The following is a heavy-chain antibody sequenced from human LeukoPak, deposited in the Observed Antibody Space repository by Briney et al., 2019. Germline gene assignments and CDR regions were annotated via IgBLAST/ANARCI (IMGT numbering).Heavy chain of an antibody. CDR1: GFTFSSYG. D-gene: IGHD3-16*02. V-gene: IGHV3-49*04. CDR2: IRSKAYGGTT. J-gene: IGHJ4*02. Sequence: GGSLRLSCAASGFTFSSYGMHWVRQAPGKGLEWVGFIRSKAYGGTTEYAASVKGRFTISRDDSKSIAYLQMNSLKTEDTAVYYCTRDIDVWGSYRDTFDYWGQGTLVTVSS. CDR3: TRDIDVWGSYRDTFDY.